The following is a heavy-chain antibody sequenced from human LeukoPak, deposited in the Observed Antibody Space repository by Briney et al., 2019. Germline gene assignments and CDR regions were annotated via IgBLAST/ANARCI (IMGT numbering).Heavy chain of an antibody. CDR1: GFTFSSYA. CDR3: ARDSGYCSGGSCYEWDY. D-gene: IGHD2-15*01. V-gene: IGHV3-30-3*01. J-gene: IGHJ4*02. Sequence: GGSLRLSCAASGFTFSSYAMHWVRQAPGKGLEWVAVISYDGSNKYYADSVKGRFTISRDNSKNTLYLQMNSLRAEDTAVYYCARDSGYCSGGSCYEWDYWGQGTLVTASS. CDR2: ISYDGSNK.